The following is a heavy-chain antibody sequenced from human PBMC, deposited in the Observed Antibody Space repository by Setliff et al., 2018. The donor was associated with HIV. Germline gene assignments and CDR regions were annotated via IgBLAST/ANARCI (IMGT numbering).Heavy chain of an antibody. V-gene: IGHV4-59*11. D-gene: IGHD3-22*01. CDR2: IYYSGST. Sequence: SETLSLTCTVSGDSISSHYWSWIRQPPGKGLELIGYIYYSGSTSYNPSLKSRVTVLVDTSKNQVSLKLGSVTAADTAVYYCAMLDTSDYFRNNWFDSWGQGTLVTVSS. CDR1: GDSISSHY. CDR3: AMLDTSDYFRNNWFDS. J-gene: IGHJ5*01.